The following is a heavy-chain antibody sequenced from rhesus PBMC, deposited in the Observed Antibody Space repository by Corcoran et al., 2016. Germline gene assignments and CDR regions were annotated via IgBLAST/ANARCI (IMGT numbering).Heavy chain of an antibody. D-gene: IGHD6S26*01. V-gene: IGHV4S10*01. CDR3: ARDVGYSSGWSVWYFDI. CDR2: ISGSSTIT. J-gene: IGHJ2*01. Sequence: QVQLQESGPGVVKPSETLSHTCAVSGGSISDRYRWSWIRQPPGKGPEWIGYISGSSTITTYNPSLKSRVTISKDTSKNQFSLKLSSVTAADTAVYYCARDVGYSSGWSVWYFDIWGPGTPITISS. CDR1: GGSISDRYR.